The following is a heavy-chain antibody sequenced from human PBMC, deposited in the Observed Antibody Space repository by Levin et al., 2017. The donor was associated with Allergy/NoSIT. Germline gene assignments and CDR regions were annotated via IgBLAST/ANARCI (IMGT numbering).Heavy chain of an antibody. CDR1: GFTFRSYA. J-gene: IGHJ4*02. V-gene: IGHV3-23*01. Sequence: GGSLRLSCAAAGFTFRSYAMTWVRQAPGKGLEWVSSLSGSGDSTYYADSVKGRFTISRDNSKNTLYLQMNSLRAEDTAVYYCAKDLMGDIVVVIPATALDYWGQGSLVTVSP. D-gene: IGHD2-15*01. CDR2: LSGSGDST. CDR3: AKDLMGDIVVVIPATALDY.